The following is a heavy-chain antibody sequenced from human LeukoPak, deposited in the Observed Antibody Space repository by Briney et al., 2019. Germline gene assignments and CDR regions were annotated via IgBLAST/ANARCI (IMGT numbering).Heavy chain of an antibody. D-gene: IGHD3-10*01. CDR1: GYTFINYG. J-gene: IGHJ5*02. CDR3: ARDPGITMVRGVIKGNWFDP. V-gene: IGHV1-18*01. CDR2: ISAYNGNT. Sequence: VASVKVSCKASGYTFINYGISWVRQAPGQGLEWMGWISAYNGNTSYAQKFQGRFTMTTDTSTSTVHMELWSLRSDDTAVYYCARDPGITMVRGVIKGNWFDPWGQGTLVTVSS.